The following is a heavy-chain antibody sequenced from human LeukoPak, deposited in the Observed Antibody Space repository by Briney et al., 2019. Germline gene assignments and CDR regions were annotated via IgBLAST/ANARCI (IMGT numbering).Heavy chain of an antibody. CDR2: IWYDGSNK. CDR1: GFTLSSYG. J-gene: IGHJ4*02. CDR3: TRAHARGDNSGHN. Sequence: GRSLRLSCAASGFTLSSYGMHWVRQAPGKGLEWVAVIWYDGSNKYYADSVKGRFTISRDNSKNTLFLQMNSLRAEDTAVYYCTRAHARGDNSGHNWGQGTLVTVSS. V-gene: IGHV3-33*01. D-gene: IGHD6-19*01.